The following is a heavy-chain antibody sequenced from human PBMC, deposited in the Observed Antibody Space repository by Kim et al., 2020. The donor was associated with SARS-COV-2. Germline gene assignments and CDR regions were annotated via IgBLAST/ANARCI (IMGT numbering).Heavy chain of an antibody. V-gene: IGHV3-30*04. J-gene: IGHJ4*02. CDR2: ISYDGSNK. CDR1: GFTFSSYA. CDR3: ASDLDYDGYNFDY. Sequence: GGSLRLSCAASGFTFSSYAMHWVRQAPGKGLEWVAVISYDGSNKYYADSVKGRFTISRDNSKNTLYLQMNSLRAEDTAVYYCASDLDYDGYNFDYWGQGTLVTVSS. D-gene: IGHD3-16*01.